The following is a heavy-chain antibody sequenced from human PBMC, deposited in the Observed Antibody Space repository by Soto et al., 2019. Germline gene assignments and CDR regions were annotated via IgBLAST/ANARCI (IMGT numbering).Heavy chain of an antibody. J-gene: IGHJ4*02. CDR3: TTDWGSEYGSGSYY. CDR1: GFTFSNAW. V-gene: IGHV3-15*01. Sequence: GGSLRLSCAASGFTFSNAWMSWVRQAPGKGLEWVGRIKSKTDGGTTDYAAPVKGRFTISRDDSKNTLYLQMNSLKTEDTAVYYCTTDWGSEYGSGSYYWGQGTLVTVSS. D-gene: IGHD3-10*01. CDR2: IKSKTDGGTT.